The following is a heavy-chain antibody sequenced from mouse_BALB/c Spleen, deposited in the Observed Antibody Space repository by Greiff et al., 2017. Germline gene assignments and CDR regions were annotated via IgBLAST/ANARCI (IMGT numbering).Heavy chain of an antibody. CDR1: GFAFSSYD. CDR2: ISSGGGST. CDR3: ARHRGYYGSSYPYYAMDY. Sequence: EVQGVESGGGLVKPGGSLKLSCAASGFAFSSYDMSWVRQTPEKRLEWVAYISSGGGSTYYPDTVKGRFTISRDNAKNTLYLQMSSLKSEDTAMYYCARHRGYYGSSYPYYAMDYWGQGTSVTVSS. D-gene: IGHD1-1*01. J-gene: IGHJ4*01. V-gene: IGHV5-12-1*01.